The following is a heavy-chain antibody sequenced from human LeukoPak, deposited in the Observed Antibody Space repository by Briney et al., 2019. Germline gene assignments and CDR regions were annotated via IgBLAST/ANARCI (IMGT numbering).Heavy chain of an antibody. Sequence: PGGSLRLSCAASGFTFSSYAMHWVRQAPGKGLEWAAVISYDGSNKYYADSVKGRFTISRDNSKNTLYLQMNSLRAEDTAVYYCARARRVETYYLVVGPFDSWGQGTLVTVSS. J-gene: IGHJ4*02. CDR3: ARARRVETYYLVVGPFDS. D-gene: IGHD2/OR15-2a*01. CDR1: GFTFSSYA. V-gene: IGHV3-30*04. CDR2: ISYDGSNK.